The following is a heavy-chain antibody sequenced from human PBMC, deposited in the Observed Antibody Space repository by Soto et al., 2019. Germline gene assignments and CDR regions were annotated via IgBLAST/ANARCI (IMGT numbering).Heavy chain of an antibody. Sequence: WASVKVSCKASGYTFTGYYMHWVRQAPGQGLEWMGWINPNSGGTNYAQKFQGRVTMTRDTSISTAYMELSRLRSDDTAVYYCARGEVLRWEPNYFDYWGQGTLVTVSS. CDR3: ARGEVLRWEPNYFDY. CDR2: INPNSGGT. V-gene: IGHV1-2*02. D-gene: IGHD1-26*01. J-gene: IGHJ4*02. CDR1: GYTFTGYY.